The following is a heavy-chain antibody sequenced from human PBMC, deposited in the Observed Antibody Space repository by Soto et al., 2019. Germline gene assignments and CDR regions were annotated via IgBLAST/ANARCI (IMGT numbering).Heavy chain of an antibody. J-gene: IGHJ4*02. Sequence: GGSLRLSCAASGFTFSNSAMSWVRQAPGKGLEWVSAIGPGGYTTYYADSVKGRFTISRDNSKNTLYLQMNTLRAEDTAVYYCAKGYTGSYYDYWGQGTLVTVSS. CDR1: GFTFSNSA. V-gene: IGHV3-23*01. CDR3: AKGYTGSYYDY. D-gene: IGHD1-26*01. CDR2: IGPGGYTT.